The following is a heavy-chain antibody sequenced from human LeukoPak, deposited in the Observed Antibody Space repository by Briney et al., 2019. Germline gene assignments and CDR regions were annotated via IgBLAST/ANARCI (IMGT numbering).Heavy chain of an antibody. CDR1: GGSISSGGYY. Sequence: SSQTLSLTCAVSGGSISSGGYYWSWIRQHPGKGLEWIGYIYYSGSTYYNPSLKSRVTISVDTSKNQFSLKLSSVTAADTAVYYCASMTTVTTWFDPWGQGTLVTVSS. V-gene: IGHV4-31*11. CDR2: IYYSGST. D-gene: IGHD4-17*01. J-gene: IGHJ5*02. CDR3: ASMTTVTTWFDP.